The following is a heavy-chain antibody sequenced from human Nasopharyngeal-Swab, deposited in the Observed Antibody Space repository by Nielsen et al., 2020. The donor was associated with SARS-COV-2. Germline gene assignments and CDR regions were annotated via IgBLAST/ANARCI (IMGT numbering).Heavy chain of an antibody. V-gene: IGHV4-34*01. Sequence: SETLSLTCAVYGGSFSNYKWSWIRQSPGKGLEWIGEISYSGSTNYNPSLKSRVTISIDTFRNQFSLKLSSVTAADTAVYYCARDRGWYDSWGHGTLVTVSS. D-gene: IGHD3-16*02. CDR1: GGSFSNYK. CDR2: ISYSGST. CDR3: ARDRGWYDS. J-gene: IGHJ5*01.